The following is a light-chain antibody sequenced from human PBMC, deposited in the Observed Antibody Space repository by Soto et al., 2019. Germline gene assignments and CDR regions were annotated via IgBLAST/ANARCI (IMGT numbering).Light chain of an antibody. CDR1: SSDVGGYNS. J-gene: IGLJ1*01. V-gene: IGLV2-14*01. Sequence: VLTQPASVSGSPGQSITISCTGTSSDVGGYNSVSWYQQHPGKAPKLILYDVTDRPSGVSYRFSGSKSGNTASLTVSGLQAADEADYFCSSFTSSMTNVFGSGTKVTVL. CDR2: DVT. CDR3: SSFTSSMTNV.